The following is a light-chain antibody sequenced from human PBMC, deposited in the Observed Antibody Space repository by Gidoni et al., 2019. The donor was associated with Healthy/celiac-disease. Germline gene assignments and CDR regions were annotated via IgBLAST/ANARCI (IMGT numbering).Light chain of an antibody. CDR2: LGS. J-gene: IGKJ1*01. Sequence: DMVMTQSRLSLHVTPGEPASISCRSSQSLWHSNGYSDLEWYLQKPGQSPKLLIYLGSNRASGVPDRFSGSGSGTDVTLKISRVEAEDFGVYYCMQALKTPPTFGQGTKVEIK. V-gene: IGKV2-28*01. CDR1: QSLWHSNGYSD. CDR3: MQALKTPPT.